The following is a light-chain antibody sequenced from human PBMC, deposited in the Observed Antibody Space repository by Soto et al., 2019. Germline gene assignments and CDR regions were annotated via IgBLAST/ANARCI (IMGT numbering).Light chain of an antibody. V-gene: IGKV1-12*01. CDR3: QQANSFPYT. CDR1: QGISRW. CDR2: AAS. Sequence: DIQITQSPSSVSASVGDRATITCRASQGISRWLAWYQQKPGKAPKLLIYAASSLQSGVPSRFSASGSGTDFTLTISSLQTEDFATYYCQQANSFPYTCGGGTKVEIK. J-gene: IGKJ4*01.